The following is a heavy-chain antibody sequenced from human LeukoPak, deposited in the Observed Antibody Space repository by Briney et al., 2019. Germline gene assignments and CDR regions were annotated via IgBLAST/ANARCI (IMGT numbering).Heavy chain of an antibody. Sequence: SETLSLTCTVSGGSISSGSYYWSWIRQPAGKGLEWIGRIYTSGSTNYNPSLKSRVTMSVDTSKNQLSLKLSSVTAADTAVYYCARVSAGGSYYYYYYMDVWGKGTTVTVSS. CDR2: IYTSGST. J-gene: IGHJ6*03. V-gene: IGHV4-61*02. CDR3: ARVSAGGSYYYYYYMDV. CDR1: GGSISSGSYY. D-gene: IGHD1-26*01.